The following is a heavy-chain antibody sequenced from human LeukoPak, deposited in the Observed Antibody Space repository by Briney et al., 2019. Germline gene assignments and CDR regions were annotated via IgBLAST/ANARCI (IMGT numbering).Heavy chain of an antibody. V-gene: IGHV4-34*01. D-gene: IGHD2-15*01. CDR1: GGSFSGYY. Sequence: SETLSLTCAVYGGSFSGYYWSWIRQPPGKGLEWIGEINHSGSTNYNPSLKSRVTISVDTSKNQFSLKLSSVTAADTAVYYCARGGGAYCSGGSCYSMDFDYWGQGTLVTVSS. CDR3: ARGGGAYCSGGSCYSMDFDY. J-gene: IGHJ4*02. CDR2: INHSGST.